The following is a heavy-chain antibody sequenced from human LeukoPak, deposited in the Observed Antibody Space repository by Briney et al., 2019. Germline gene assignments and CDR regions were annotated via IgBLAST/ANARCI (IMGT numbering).Heavy chain of an antibody. V-gene: IGHV4-30-4*01. D-gene: IGHD4-23*01. CDR1: GGSLSSDDHY. J-gene: IGHJ4*02. CDR3: ARATTVVTPVDY. Sequence: PSETLSLTCTVSGGSLSSDDHYWSWIRQPPGKGLEWIGYIYYNGNTYYNPSLKSRVTISVDTSKNQFSLKLRSVTAADTAVYYCARATTVVTPVDYWGQGTLVTVSS. CDR2: IYYNGNT.